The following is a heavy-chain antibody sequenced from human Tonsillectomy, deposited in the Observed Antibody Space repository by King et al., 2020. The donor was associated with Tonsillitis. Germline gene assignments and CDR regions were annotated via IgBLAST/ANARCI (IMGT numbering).Heavy chain of an antibody. J-gene: IGHJ4*02. CDR3: ARDPASALASD. CDR1: GYTFIGYH. Sequence: QLVQSGAEVKKPGASVKVSCKTSGYTFIGYHMHWVRQAPGQGLEWMGWINPHGGGTNYEQKFQGRVTMTRDTSISTAYMELSRLTSDDTAVYYCARDPASALASDGGKGTLVTVSS. V-gene: IGHV1-2*02. D-gene: IGHD6-6*01. CDR2: INPHGGGT.